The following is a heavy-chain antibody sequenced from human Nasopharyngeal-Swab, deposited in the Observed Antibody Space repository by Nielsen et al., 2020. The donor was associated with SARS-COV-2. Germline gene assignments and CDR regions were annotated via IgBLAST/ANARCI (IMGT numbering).Heavy chain of an antibody. Sequence: SETLSLTCTVSDGSISSYYWSWIRQPPGKGLEWIGYIYYSGSTNYNPSLKSRVTISVDTSKNQFSLKLSSVTAADTAVYYCARGRGVGLATIGVDYWGQGTLVTVSS. D-gene: IGHD5-24*01. V-gene: IGHV4-59*12. J-gene: IGHJ4*02. CDR3: ARGRGVGLATIGVDY. CDR2: IYYSGST. CDR1: DGSISSYY.